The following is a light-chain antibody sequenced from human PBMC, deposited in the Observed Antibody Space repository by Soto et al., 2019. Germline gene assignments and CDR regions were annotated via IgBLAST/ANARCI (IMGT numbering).Light chain of an antibody. V-gene: IGKV3-11*01. CDR1: QSVSSY. CDR2: GAS. Sequence: EIVLTQSPGTLSLSPWERATLSCRASQSVSSYLAWYQQKPGQAPRLLIYGASTRATGIPARFSGSGSGTEFVLTIDSLQSEDFAVYYCRQRSNWPRTFGQGTKVDIK. J-gene: IGKJ1*01. CDR3: RQRSNWPRT.